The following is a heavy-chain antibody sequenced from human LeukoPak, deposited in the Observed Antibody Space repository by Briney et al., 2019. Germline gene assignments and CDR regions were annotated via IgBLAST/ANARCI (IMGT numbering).Heavy chain of an antibody. CDR2: ISGSGGST. Sequence: GGSLRLSCAASGFTFSSYAMSWVRQAPGKGLEWVSAISGSGGSTYYADSVKGRFTISRDNSKNTLYLQMNSLRAEDTAVYYCAKALGPYYYGSGPYYYYGMDVWGQRTTVTVSS. CDR1: GFTFSSYA. CDR3: AKALGPYYYGSGPYYYYGMDV. V-gene: IGHV3-23*01. D-gene: IGHD3-10*01. J-gene: IGHJ6*02.